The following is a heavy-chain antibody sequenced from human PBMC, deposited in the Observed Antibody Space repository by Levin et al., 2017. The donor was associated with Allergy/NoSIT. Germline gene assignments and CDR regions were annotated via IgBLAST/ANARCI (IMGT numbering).Heavy chain of an antibody. CDR1: GGSVSSANYY. Sequence: PSETLSLTCTVSGGSVSSANYYWSWIRQPPGKGLEWIGYIYFTGTTSYNPSLKSRVTISLDTSKSQFSLKLSSVTAADTAVYYCAREGAAKFDLWGQGSLVTVSS. V-gene: IGHV4-61*01. CDR2: IYFTGTT. CDR3: AREGAAKFDL. J-gene: IGHJ5*02. D-gene: IGHD6-25*01.